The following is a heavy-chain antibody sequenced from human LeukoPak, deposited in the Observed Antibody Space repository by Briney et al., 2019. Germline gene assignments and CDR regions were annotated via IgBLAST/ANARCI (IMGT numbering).Heavy chain of an antibody. D-gene: IGHD2-2*01. CDR2: IYSGGNT. CDR1: GFTVSSNY. J-gene: IGHJ5*01. CDR3: ARIGHDLYQTFDS. Sequence: GGSLRLSCAASGFTVSSNYMSWVRQAPGKGLEWVSVIYSGGNTFYADFVKGRFTISRDNSKNTLYLQMNSLRAEDTAVYYCARIGHDLYQTFDSWGHGTLITVSS. V-gene: IGHV3-53*01.